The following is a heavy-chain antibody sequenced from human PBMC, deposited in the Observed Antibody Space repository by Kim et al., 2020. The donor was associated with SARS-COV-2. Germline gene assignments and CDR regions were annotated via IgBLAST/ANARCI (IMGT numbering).Heavy chain of an antibody. V-gene: IGHV3-49*03. J-gene: IGHJ1*01. CDR2: IRSKAYGGTT. Sequence: SLRLSCTASGFTFGDYAMSWFRQAPGKGLEWVGFIRSKAYGGTTEYAASVKGRFTISKDDSKSIAYLQMNSLKTEDTAVYYCRGSYCGGDCYSHWGQGTLVTVSS. CDR3: RGSYCGGDCYSH. D-gene: IGHD2-21*02. CDR1: GFTFGDYA.